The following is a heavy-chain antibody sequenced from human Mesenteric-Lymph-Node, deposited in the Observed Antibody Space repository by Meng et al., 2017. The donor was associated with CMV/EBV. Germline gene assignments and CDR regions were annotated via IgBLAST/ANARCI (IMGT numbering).Heavy chain of an antibody. CDR2: IYWNDDK. D-gene: IGHD2-2*01. CDR1: GFLVSTSGVG. CDR3: AHVPSAMNFDY. Sequence: SGPTLVKPTQTLTLTCTFSGFLVSTSGVGVGWIRQPPGKALEWLALIYWNDDKRYSPPLKSRLTITKDTSKNQMVLTMTNMDPVDTATYYCAHVPSAMNFDYWGQGTLVTVSS. J-gene: IGHJ4*02. V-gene: IGHV2-5*01.